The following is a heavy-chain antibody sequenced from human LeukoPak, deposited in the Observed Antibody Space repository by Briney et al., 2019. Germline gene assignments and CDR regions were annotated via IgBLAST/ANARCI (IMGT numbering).Heavy chain of an antibody. V-gene: IGHV1-2*02. CDR1: GYTFTGYY. Sequence: ASVKVSCKASGYTFTGYYMHWVRQAPGQGLEWMGWINPSSGGTNYAQKFQGRVTMTRDTSISTAYMELSRLRSDDTAVYYCARVGPMVVVVPAATYYYYGMDVWGQGTTVTVSS. J-gene: IGHJ6*02. CDR3: ARVGPMVVVVPAATYYYYGMDV. CDR2: INPSSGGT. D-gene: IGHD2-2*01.